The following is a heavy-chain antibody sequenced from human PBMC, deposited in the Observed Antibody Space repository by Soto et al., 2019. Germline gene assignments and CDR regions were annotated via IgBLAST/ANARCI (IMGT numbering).Heavy chain of an antibody. CDR2: MNPTSGNT. D-gene: IGHD6-13*01. CDR3: AVGSSSWYGAFDI. J-gene: IGHJ3*02. V-gene: IGHV1-8*01. CDR1: GYTFTSYD. Sequence: GASVKVSCKASGYTFTSYDINWVRRATGQGLERMGWMNPTSGNTGYAQKFPGRVTMTRNTSISTAYMELSSLRSEDTAVYYCAVGSSSWYGAFDIWGQGTMVTVSS.